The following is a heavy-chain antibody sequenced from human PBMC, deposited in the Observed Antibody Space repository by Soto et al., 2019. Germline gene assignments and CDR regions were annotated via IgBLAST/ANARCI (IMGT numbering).Heavy chain of an antibody. CDR2: ISAYNDNT. CDR3: AKDRGYSISRDY. Sequence: ASVKVSCKASGYTFTSYGISWVRQAPGQGIEWMGWISAYNDNTNYAQKLQGRVTMTTDTSTSTAYMELRSLRSDDTAVYYCAKDRGYSISRDYWGQGTLVTVSS. D-gene: IGHD6-6*01. CDR1: GYTFTSYG. J-gene: IGHJ4*02. V-gene: IGHV1-18*01.